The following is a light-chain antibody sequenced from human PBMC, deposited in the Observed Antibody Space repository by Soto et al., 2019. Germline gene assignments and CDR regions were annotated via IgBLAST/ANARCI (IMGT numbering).Light chain of an antibody. CDR3: AAWDDSLNGHV. J-gene: IGLJ1*01. V-gene: IGLV1-44*01. Sequence: QSVLTQPHSASGTPGQRVTIPFSGSSSKIGTSSVHWFQQLPGTAPKLLISTTNQRPSGVPERFSGSKSGTSASLAISGLQSEDXADYYCAAWDDSLNGHVFGTGTKATVL. CDR1: SSKIGTSS. CDR2: TTN.